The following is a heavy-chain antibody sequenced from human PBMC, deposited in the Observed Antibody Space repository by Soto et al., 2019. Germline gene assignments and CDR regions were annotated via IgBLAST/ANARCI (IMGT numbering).Heavy chain of an antibody. V-gene: IGHV3-48*02. J-gene: IGHJ6*02. CDR1: GFTFGSYR. CDR3: ARDGGYCSGGTCYYGMDV. Sequence: EVQLVESGGGLVQPGGSLRLSCAASGFTFGSYRMNWVRQAPGKGLEWISYISSSSSTIYYADSVKGRFTISRDNAKNSLYLQMNTLRDEDTAMYYCARDGGYCSGGTCYYGMDVWGQGTTVTVSS. D-gene: IGHD2-15*01. CDR2: ISSSSSTI.